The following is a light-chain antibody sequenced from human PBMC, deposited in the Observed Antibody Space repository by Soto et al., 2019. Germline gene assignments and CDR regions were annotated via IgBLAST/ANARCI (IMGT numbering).Light chain of an antibody. J-gene: IGLJ2*01. CDR3: SSYISSNTLV. CDR1: SSDVGAYNY. CDR2: EVS. Sequence: QSALTQTASVSGSPGQSITISCTGTSSDVGAYNYVSWYQQHPGKAPKLMIFEVSDRPSGVSNRFSGSKSGNTASLTISGLQAEDEADYYCSSYISSNTLVFGGGTKLTVL. V-gene: IGLV2-14*01.